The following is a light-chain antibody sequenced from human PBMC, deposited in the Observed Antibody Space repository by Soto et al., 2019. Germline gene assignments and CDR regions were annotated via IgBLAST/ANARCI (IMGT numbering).Light chain of an antibody. Sequence: EPPTGMAVCRGGGVTLAGRASLSVDINLAWYQQRAGQAPRLLVYGASTRATGIPARXXGSGSGTEFTLTISSLQSEDFAVYYCQQYDNWPQTFG. CDR1: LSVDIN. CDR3: QQYDNWPQT. J-gene: IGKJ1*01. V-gene: IGKV3-15*01. CDR2: GAS.